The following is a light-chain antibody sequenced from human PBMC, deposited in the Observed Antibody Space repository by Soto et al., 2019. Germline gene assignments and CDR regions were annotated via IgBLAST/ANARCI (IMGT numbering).Light chain of an antibody. CDR3: QQYDNLQLT. CDR1: QDISHY. V-gene: IGKV1-33*01. J-gene: IGKJ4*01. Sequence: DIQMTQYPSSLSASVGDRVTITCQASQDISHYLNWYQQKPGKAPKLLIYDASNLETEVTSRFSGSGSGTDFTFTISSLQPEDIATTYCQQYDNLQLTFGGGTKVELK. CDR2: DAS.